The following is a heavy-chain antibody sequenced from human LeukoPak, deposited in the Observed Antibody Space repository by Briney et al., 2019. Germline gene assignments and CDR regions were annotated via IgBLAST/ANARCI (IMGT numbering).Heavy chain of an antibody. V-gene: IGHV4-4*07. D-gene: IGHD4-23*01. CDR1: GGSISSYY. CDR2: IYTSGST. Sequence: SETLSLTCTVSGGSISSYYWSWIRQPAGKGLEWIGRIYTSGSTNCNPSLKSRVTMSLDTSKNQFSLRLTSVTAADTAVYYCARDLMLNDYGGFTPFDFWGQGTMVTVSS. CDR3: ARDLMLNDYGGFTPFDF. J-gene: IGHJ3*01.